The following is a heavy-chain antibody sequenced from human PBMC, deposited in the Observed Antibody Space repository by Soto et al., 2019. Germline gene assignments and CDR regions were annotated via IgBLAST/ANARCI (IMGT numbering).Heavy chain of an antibody. CDR2: IDPSNSYT. CDR1: GYSFTNYW. V-gene: IGHV5-10-1*01. CDR3: ARLRSRYASGSFRIIGWFDT. J-gene: IGHJ5*02. D-gene: IGHD3-10*01. Sequence: PGESLKISCKGSGYSFTNYWITWVRQMPGKGLEWMGRIDPSNSYTNYNPSFQGHVTISADKSISTAYLQWSSLKASDTAMYYCARLRSRYASGSFRIIGWFDTWGQGTLVTVSS.